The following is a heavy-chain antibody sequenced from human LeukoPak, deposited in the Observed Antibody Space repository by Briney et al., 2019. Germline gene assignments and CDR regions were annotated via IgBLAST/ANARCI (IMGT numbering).Heavy chain of an antibody. D-gene: IGHD3-16*02. V-gene: IGHV1-8*01. CDR2: MNPNSGNT. CDR3: ARGIRRPKIVYLGY. CDR1: GYTFTSYD. J-gene: IGHJ4*02. Sequence: ASVKVSCKASGYTFTSYDINWVRQATGQGLEWMGWMNPNSGNTGYAQKFQGRVTMTRNTSISTAYMELSSLRSEDTAVYYCARGIRRPKIVYLGYWGQGTLVTVSS.